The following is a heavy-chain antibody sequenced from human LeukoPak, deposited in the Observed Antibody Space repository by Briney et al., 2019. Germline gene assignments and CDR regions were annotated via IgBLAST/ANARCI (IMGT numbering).Heavy chain of an antibody. V-gene: IGHV3-7*03. D-gene: IGHD6-19*01. CDR1: GFTFSSYW. J-gene: IGHJ4*02. CDR3: ARDGIAVAGPYFDY. Sequence: GGSLRLSCAASGFTFSSYWMSWVRQAPGKGLEWVANIKQDGSEKYYVDSVKGRFTISRVNAKNSLYLQMNSLRAEDTAVYYCARDGIAVAGPYFDYWGQGTLVTVSS. CDR2: IKQDGSEK.